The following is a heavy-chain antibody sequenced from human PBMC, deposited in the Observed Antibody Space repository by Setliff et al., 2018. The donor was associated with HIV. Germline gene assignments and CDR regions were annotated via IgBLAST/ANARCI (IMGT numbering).Heavy chain of an antibody. D-gene: IGHD5-18*01. Sequence: PSETLSLTCSVTGGSIINYFWGWIRMPPGKGLEWIGYIYYSGSTDYNPSLKSRVTISVDTSMNQVSLKLNSVTAADTAVYYCARSPGVDTNMAFDYWGQGTLVTVSS. CDR2: IYYSGST. CDR3: ARSPGVDTNMAFDY. CDR1: GGSIINYF. V-gene: IGHV4-59*01. J-gene: IGHJ4*02.